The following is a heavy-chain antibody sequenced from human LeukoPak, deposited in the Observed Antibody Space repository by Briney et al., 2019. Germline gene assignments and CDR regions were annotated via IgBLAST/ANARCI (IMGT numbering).Heavy chain of an antibody. CDR1: GFTFSSYA. J-gene: IGHJ2*01. CDR3: ARDRSDISSIDWYFDL. D-gene: IGHD2-2*01. Sequence: PGGSLRLSCAASGFTFSSYAMHWVRQAPGKGLELVAVISYDGCNKYYADSVKGRFTISRDNSKNTLYLQMNSLGAEDTAVYYCARDRSDISSIDWYFDLWGRGTLVTVSS. CDR2: ISYDGCNK. V-gene: IGHV3-30-3*01.